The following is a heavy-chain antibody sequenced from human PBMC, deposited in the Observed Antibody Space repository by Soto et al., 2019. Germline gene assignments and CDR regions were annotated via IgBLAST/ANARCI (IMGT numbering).Heavy chain of an antibody. D-gene: IGHD6-13*01. V-gene: IGHV3-23*01. CDR3: AKQAPYCNSWYEIDH. J-gene: IGHJ4*02. CDR2: ISGSGDST. Sequence: EVQLLESGGGLVQPGGSLRLSCAASGFTFSSYGINWVRQAPGKGLEWVSGISGSGDSTHYADSVKGRFTISRDNSKNTFYLQMNSLRAEATAVYYCAKQAPYCNSWYEIDHWGQGTLGTVSS. CDR1: GFTFSSYG.